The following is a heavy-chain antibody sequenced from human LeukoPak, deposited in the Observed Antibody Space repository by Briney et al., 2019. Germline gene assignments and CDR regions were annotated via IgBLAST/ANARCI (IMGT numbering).Heavy chain of an antibody. D-gene: IGHD6-13*01. CDR1: GVIFSNYD. Sequence: GGSLRLSCAASGVIFSNYDMHWVRQAAGKGLEWVSGIGTAGETYYPGSVKGRFTISRENATNSLYLHMNSLSAGDTDMYYCASSPAYSSSWYAIDTWGQGTLVTVSS. V-gene: IGHV3-13*01. CDR3: ASSPAYSSSWYAIDT. J-gene: IGHJ5*02. CDR2: IGTAGET.